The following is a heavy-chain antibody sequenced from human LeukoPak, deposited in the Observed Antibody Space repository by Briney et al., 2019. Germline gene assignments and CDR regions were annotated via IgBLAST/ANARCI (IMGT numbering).Heavy chain of an antibody. Sequence: GGSLRLSCAASGFTFSSYAMSWVRQAPGKGLEWVSTISASGGSTYYADSVRGRFTISRDNSKTTLYLQMNSLRAQDTAVYYCAKNPSYLITVTTNYFDYWGQGTLVTVSS. V-gene: IGHV3-23*01. CDR2: ISASGGST. CDR1: GFTFSSYA. CDR3: AKNPSYLITVTTNYFDY. D-gene: IGHD4-17*01. J-gene: IGHJ4*02.